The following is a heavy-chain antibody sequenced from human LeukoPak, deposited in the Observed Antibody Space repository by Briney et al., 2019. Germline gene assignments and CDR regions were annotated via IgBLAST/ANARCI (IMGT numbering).Heavy chain of an antibody. D-gene: IGHD6-13*01. J-gene: IGHJ6*03. CDR3: ARYNGAAAGAYYYYMDV. V-gene: IGHV4-4*07. CDR2: IYTSGST. CDR1: GGSISSYY. Sequence: SETLSLTCTVSGGSISSYYWSWIRQPAAKGLEWIGRIYTSGSTNYNPSLKSRVTMSVDTSKNQSSLKLSSVTAADTAVYYCARYNGAAAGAYYYYMDVWGKGTTVTVSS.